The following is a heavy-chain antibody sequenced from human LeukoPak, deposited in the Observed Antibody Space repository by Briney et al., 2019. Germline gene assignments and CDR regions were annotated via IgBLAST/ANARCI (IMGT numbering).Heavy chain of an antibody. J-gene: IGHJ5*02. CDR1: GYTFTSCG. V-gene: IGHV1-18*01. CDR2: ISAYNGNT. CDR3: ARDLVQPLFANWFDP. D-gene: IGHD2-21*01. Sequence: GASVKVSCKASGYTFTSCGISWVRQAPGQGLEWMGWISAYNGNTNYAQKLQGRVTMTTDTSTSTAYMELRSLRSDDTAVYYCARDLVQPLFANWFDPWGQGTLVTVSP.